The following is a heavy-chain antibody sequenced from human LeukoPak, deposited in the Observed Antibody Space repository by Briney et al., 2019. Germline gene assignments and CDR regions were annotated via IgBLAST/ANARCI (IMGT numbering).Heavy chain of an antibody. J-gene: IGHJ4*02. V-gene: IGHV3-53*01. CDR2: IYSGGST. Sequence: GGSLRLSCAASGFTVSSNYMSWVRQAPGKGLEWVSVIYSGGSTYYADSVKGRFTISRDNSKNTLYLQMNSLRAEDTALYYCARLVGANLLAYYFDYWGQGTLVTVSS. CDR1: GFTVSSNY. D-gene: IGHD1-26*01. CDR3: ARLVGANLLAYYFDY.